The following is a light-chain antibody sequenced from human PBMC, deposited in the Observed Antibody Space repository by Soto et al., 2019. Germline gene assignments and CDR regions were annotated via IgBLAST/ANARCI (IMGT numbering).Light chain of an antibody. CDR3: QQYDNLPLI. CDR2: DAS. V-gene: IGKV1-33*01. J-gene: IGKJ5*01. Sequence: DIQMTQSPSSLSASVGDRVTITCQASQDISNYLNWYQQKPGKAPKLLIYDASSLETGVPSRFSGSGSGTDFTFTISSLQPEDFATYYCQQYDNLPLIFGQGTRPEIK. CDR1: QDISNY.